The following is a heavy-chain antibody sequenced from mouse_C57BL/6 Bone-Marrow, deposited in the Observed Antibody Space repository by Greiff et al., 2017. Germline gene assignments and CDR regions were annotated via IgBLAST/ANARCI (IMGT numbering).Heavy chain of an antibody. CDR1: GFTFSDYY. J-gene: IGHJ2*01. V-gene: IGHV5-12*01. CDR3: ARQGAYSKGDY. D-gene: IGHD2-5*01. CDR2: ISNGGGST. Sequence: EVKLVESGGGLVQPGGSLKLSCAASGFTFSDYYMYWVRQTPEKRLEWVAYISNGGGSTYYPATVKGRFTISRDNAKSTLYLQMSRLKSADTAMYYCARQGAYSKGDYWGQGTTLTVSS.